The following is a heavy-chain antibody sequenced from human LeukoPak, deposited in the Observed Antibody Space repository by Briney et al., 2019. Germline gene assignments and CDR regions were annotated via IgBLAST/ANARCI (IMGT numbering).Heavy chain of an antibody. J-gene: IGHJ4*02. Sequence: PSETPSLTCAVYGGSFSGYYWSWIRQPPGKGLEWIGEINHSGSTNYNPSLKSRVTISVDTSKNQFSLKLSSVTAADTAVYYCARGFLGFYDYVWGSYRYSAFDYWGQGTLVTVSS. CDR2: INHSGST. D-gene: IGHD3-16*02. CDR3: ARGFLGFYDYVWGSYRYSAFDY. CDR1: GGSFSGYY. V-gene: IGHV4-34*01.